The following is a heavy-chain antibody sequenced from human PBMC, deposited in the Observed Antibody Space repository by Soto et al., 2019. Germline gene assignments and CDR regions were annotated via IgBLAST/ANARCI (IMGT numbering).Heavy chain of an antibody. CDR1: GFTFSSYA. V-gene: IGHV3-30-3*01. CDR3: AREPYVEMATIGGFVDY. Sequence: QVQLVESGGGVVQPGRSLRLSCAASGFTFSSYAMHWVRQAPGKGLEWVAVISYDGSNKYYADSEKGRFTISRDNSKNTLYLQMNSLRAEDTAVYYCAREPYVEMATIGGFVDYWGQGTLVTVSS. J-gene: IGHJ4*02. CDR2: ISYDGSNK. D-gene: IGHD5-12*01.